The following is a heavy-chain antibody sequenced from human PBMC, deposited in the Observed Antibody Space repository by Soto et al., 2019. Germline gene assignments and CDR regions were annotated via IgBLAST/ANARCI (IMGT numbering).Heavy chain of an antibody. J-gene: IGHJ4*02. V-gene: IGHV4-31*03. CDR2: IYYSGST. Sequence: PLETLSLTCTVSGGSISSGGYYWSWIRQHPGKGLERIGYIYYSGSTYYNPSLKSRVTISVDTSKNQFSLKLSSVTAADTAVYYCARVLIYGGPFDYWGQGTLVTSPQ. D-gene: IGHD4-17*01. CDR1: GGSISSGGYY. CDR3: ARVLIYGGPFDY.